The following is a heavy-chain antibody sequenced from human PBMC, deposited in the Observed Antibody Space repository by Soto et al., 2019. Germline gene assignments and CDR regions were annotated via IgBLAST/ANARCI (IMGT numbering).Heavy chain of an antibody. CDR1: GFTFSSYS. D-gene: IGHD6-13*01. CDR2: ISSSSSYI. Sequence: EVPLVESGGGLVKPGGSLRLSCAASGFTFSSYSMNWVRQAPGKGLEWVSSISSSSSYIYYADSVKGRFTISRDNAKNSLYLQMNSLRAEDTAVYYCARSWGGSSWPPFDYWGQGTLVTVSS. V-gene: IGHV3-21*01. CDR3: ARSWGGSSWPPFDY. J-gene: IGHJ4*02.